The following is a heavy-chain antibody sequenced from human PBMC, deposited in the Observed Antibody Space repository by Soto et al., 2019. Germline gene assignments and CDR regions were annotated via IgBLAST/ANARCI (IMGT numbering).Heavy chain of an antibody. J-gene: IGHJ3*02. V-gene: IGHV3-7*01. D-gene: IGHD2-15*01. CDR2: IKQDGSEK. CDR3: ASQYCSGGSCSSGGFDI. CDR1: GFTFSSYW. Sequence: GGSLRLSCAASGFTFSSYWMSWVRQAPGKGLEWGANIKQDGSEKYYVDSVKGRFTISRDNAKNSLYLQMNSLRAEDTAVHYCASQYCSGGSCSSGGFDIWGQGTMVTVSS.